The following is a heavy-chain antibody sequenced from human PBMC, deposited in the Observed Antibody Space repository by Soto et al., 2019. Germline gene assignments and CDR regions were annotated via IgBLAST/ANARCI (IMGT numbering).Heavy chain of an antibody. CDR3: AREADYGDFEGAAFDI. CDR2: TYYRSKWYN. CDR1: GDSVSSNSAA. Sequence: SQTLSLTWSISGDSVSSNSAAWNWIRQSPSRGLEWLGRTYYRSKWYNDYAVSVKSRITINPDTSKNQFSLQLNSVTPEDTAVYYCAREADYGDFEGAAFDIWGQGTMVTVSS. J-gene: IGHJ3*02. D-gene: IGHD4-17*01. V-gene: IGHV6-1*01.